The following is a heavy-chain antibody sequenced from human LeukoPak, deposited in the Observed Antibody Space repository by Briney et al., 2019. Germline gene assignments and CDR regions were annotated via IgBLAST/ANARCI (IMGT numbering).Heavy chain of an antibody. CDR2: IESKTDGGTT. CDR1: GFSFSDAW. CDR3: TTYGSGRKFDY. D-gene: IGHD3-10*01. V-gene: IGHV3-15*04. Sequence: GGSHRLSCAVSGFSFSDAWMSWVRQTPGKGLEWVGRIESKTDGGTTDYAALVKGRFTISRDDSTNTLYLQMNSLKSEDTAVYYCTTYGSGRKFDYWGQGVLVTVSS. J-gene: IGHJ4*02.